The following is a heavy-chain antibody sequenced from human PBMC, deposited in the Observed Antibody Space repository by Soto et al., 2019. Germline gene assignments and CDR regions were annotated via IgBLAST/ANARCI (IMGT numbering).Heavy chain of an antibody. CDR3: AKDRHEDIGVVVAATTFDY. J-gene: IGHJ4*02. D-gene: IGHD2-15*01. Sequence: EVQLVESGGGLVQPGRSLRLSCAASGFTFDDYAMHWVRQAPGKGLEWGSGFSWNNGSIGYADSVKGRFTISRNNAKNSLYLQMTVSRSEDTALSYCAKDRHEDIGVVVAATTFDYWGQGTLVTVSA. V-gene: IGHV3-9*01. CDR1: GFTFDDYA. CDR2: FSWNNGSI.